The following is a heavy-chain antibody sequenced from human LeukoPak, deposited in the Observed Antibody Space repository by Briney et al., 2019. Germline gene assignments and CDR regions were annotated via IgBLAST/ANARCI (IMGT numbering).Heavy chain of an antibody. J-gene: IGHJ4*02. Sequence: GGSLRLSCAASGFTFSSYWMSWVRQAPGKGLEWVANIKQDGSEKYYVDSVKGRFTISRDNAKNSLYLQMNGLRAEDTAVYYCARGSYYYDSSGDFGYWGQGTLVTVSS. V-gene: IGHV3-7*01. CDR2: IKQDGSEK. CDR3: ARGSYYYDSSGDFGY. CDR1: GFTFSSYW. D-gene: IGHD3-22*01.